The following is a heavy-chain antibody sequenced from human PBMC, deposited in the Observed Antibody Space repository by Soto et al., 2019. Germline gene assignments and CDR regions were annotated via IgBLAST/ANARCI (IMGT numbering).Heavy chain of an antibody. Sequence: ASVKVSCKASGXTFSSYTISWVRQAPGQGLEWMGRIIPILGIANYAQKFQGRVTITADKSTSTAYMELSSLRSEDTAVYYCARAGSSSGPVDYWGQGTLVTVSS. V-gene: IGHV1-69*02. J-gene: IGHJ4*02. CDR3: ARAGSSSGPVDY. CDR1: GXTFSSYT. D-gene: IGHD6-13*01. CDR2: IIPILGIA.